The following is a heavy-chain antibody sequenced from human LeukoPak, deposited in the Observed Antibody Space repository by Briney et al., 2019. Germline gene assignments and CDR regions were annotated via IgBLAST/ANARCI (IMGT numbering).Heavy chain of an antibody. CDR1: GDSISSYY. Sequence: SETLSLTCTVSGDSISSYYWSWLRQPAGKGLECLGVIYTTGSTNYNPSLKSRVTVSRDTTKNQFSLKLTSVTAADTAVYYCARGGHFFDVWGKGTTVTVSS. J-gene: IGHJ6*03. D-gene: IGHD3-16*01. CDR2: IYTTGST. V-gene: IGHV4-4*07. CDR3: ARGGHFFDV.